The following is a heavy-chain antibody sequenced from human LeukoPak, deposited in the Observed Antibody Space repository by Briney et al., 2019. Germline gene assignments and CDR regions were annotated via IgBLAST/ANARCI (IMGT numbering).Heavy chain of an antibody. D-gene: IGHD6-19*01. CDR3: SLLAVASPQDY. V-gene: IGHV3-48*03. CDR2: ISSSGSTV. Sequence: PGGSLRLSCAASGFSFSTYEMHWVRQAPGKGLEWVSDISSSGSTVYYADSVKGRFTTSRDNANNYLYLQMRSLRAEATAVYYCSLLAVASPQDYWGQGTLVTVSS. CDR1: GFSFSTYE. J-gene: IGHJ4*02.